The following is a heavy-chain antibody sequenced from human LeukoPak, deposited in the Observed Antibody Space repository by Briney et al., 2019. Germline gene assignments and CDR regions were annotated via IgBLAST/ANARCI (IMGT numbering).Heavy chain of an antibody. J-gene: IGHJ4*02. CDR3: ARCQGIFYYDSSGYYHFDY. CDR2: IYHSGST. CDR1: GGSISSSNW. Sequence: SETLSLTCAVSGGSISSSNWWSWVRQPPGKGLEWIGEIYHSGSTNYNPSLKSRVTISVDKSKNQFSLKLSSVTAADTAVYYCARCQGIFYYDSSGYYHFDYWGQGTLVTVSS. D-gene: IGHD3-22*01. V-gene: IGHV4-4*02.